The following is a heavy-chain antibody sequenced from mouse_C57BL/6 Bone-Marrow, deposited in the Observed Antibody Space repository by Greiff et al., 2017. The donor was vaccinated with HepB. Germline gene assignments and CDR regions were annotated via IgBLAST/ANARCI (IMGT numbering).Heavy chain of an antibody. J-gene: IGHJ3*01. CDR3: TREGIYYYGSSSPY. V-gene: IGHV5-9-1*02. Sequence: DVQLVESGEGLVKPGGSLKLSCAASGFTFSSYAMSWVRQTPEKRLEWVAYISSGGDYIYYADTVKGRFTISRDNARNTLYLQMSSLKSEDTAMYYCTREGIYYYGSSSPYWGQGTLVTVSA. CDR2: ISSGGDYI. D-gene: IGHD1-1*01. CDR1: GFTFSSYA.